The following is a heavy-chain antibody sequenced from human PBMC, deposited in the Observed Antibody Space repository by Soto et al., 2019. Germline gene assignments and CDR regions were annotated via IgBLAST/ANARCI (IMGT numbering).Heavy chain of an antibody. CDR2: INHSGST. CDR1: GGSFSGYY. Sequence: QVQLQQWGAGLLKPSETLSLTCAVYGGSFSGYYWSWIRQPPGKGLEWIGEINHSGSTNYNPSLKSRVTISVDTPKNQFSLKLSSVTAADTAVYYCARVGGDIVVVVAATPGYFDYWGQGTLVTVSS. CDR3: ARVGGDIVVVVAATPGYFDY. J-gene: IGHJ4*02. V-gene: IGHV4-34*01. D-gene: IGHD2-15*01.